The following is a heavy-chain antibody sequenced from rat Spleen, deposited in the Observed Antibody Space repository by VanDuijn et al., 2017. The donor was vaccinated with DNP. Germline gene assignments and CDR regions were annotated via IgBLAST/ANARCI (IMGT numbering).Heavy chain of an antibody. J-gene: IGHJ2*01. Sequence: EVQLVESGGGPVQPGRSLKVSCEASGFTFSDYNMAWVRQAPKKGLEWVATISYDGSSTYYRDSVKGRFTISRDNAKSTLYLQMDSLRSEDTATYYCARYYGYTYWGQGVMVTVSS. V-gene: IGHV5-7*01. CDR3: ARYYGYTY. CDR2: ISYDGSST. CDR1: GFTFSDYN. D-gene: IGHD1-9*01.